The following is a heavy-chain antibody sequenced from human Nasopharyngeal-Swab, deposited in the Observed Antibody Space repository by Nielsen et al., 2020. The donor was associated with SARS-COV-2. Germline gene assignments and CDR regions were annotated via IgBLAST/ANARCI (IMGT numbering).Heavy chain of an antibody. D-gene: IGHD6-19*01. CDR2: IYSGGST. J-gene: IGHJ6*02. CDR1: GFTVSSNY. V-gene: IGHV3-53*01. CDR3: ARDLYRQQWPLYNYYGMDV. Sequence: GGSLRLSCAPSGFTVSSNYMSWVRQAPGRGLAWVSVIYSGGSTYYADSVKGRFTISRDNSKNTLYLQMNSLRAEDTAVYYCARDLYRQQWPLYNYYGMDVWGQGTTVTVSS.